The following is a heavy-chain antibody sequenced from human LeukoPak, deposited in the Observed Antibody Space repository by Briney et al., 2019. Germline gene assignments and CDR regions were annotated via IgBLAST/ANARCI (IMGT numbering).Heavy chain of an antibody. CDR1: GFTFSSYW. D-gene: IGHD6-19*01. CDR2: INSDGSST. J-gene: IGHJ4*02. CDR3: AKVTAVASTGALDY. V-gene: IGHV3-74*01. Sequence: GGSLRLSSAASGFTFSSYWMHWVRQAPGKGLVWVSRINSDGSSTTYADSVKDRFTISRDNAKNTLYLQMNSLRADDTAVYYCAKVTAVASTGALDYWGQGTLVTVSS.